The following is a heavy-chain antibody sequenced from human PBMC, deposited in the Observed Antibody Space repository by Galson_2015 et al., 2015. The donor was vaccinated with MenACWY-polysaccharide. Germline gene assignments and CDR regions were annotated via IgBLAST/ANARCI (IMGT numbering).Heavy chain of an antibody. CDR1: GFTFSTYA. CDR2: ISGGGTST. V-gene: IGHV3-23*01. CDR3: AKRGGASSPYWYFQF. Sequence: SLRLSCAASGFTFSTYAMGWVRQAPGKGLEWVSTISGGGTSTFYGDSVKGRFTISRDNSKNTVYLQMNSLRAEDTAVYYCAKRGGASSPYWYFQFWGRGTLVTVSS. J-gene: IGHJ2*01. D-gene: IGHD6-6*01.